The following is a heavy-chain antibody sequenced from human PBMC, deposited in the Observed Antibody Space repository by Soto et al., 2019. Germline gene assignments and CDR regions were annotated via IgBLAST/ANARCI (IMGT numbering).Heavy chain of an antibody. V-gene: IGHV1-2*04. J-gene: IGHJ2*01. Sequence: QVQLVQSGAEVKKPGASVKVSCKASGYTFTDYYMHWVRQAPGQGLEWMGWINPNSGGTKYALKFQGWGTMTADTAISTAYLERGRLRSYPPAVYYCAREIRSGYYKYWYFDLWGRGTLVTVSS. D-gene: IGHD3-3*01. CDR2: INPNSGGT. CDR1: GYTFTDYY. CDR3: AREIRSGYYKYWYFDL.